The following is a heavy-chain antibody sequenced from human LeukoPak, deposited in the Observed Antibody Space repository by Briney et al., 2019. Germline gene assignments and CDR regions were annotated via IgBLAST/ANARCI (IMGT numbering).Heavy chain of an antibody. D-gene: IGHD2-2*01. Sequence: ASVKVSCKASGYTFTSYAMHWVRQAPGQRLEWMGWINAGNGNTKYSQKFQGRVTITRDTSVSTAYMELSSLRSEDTAVYYCARGSIVVVALGYWGQGTLVTVSS. CDR2: INAGNGNT. CDR1: GYTFTSYA. V-gene: IGHV1-3*01. J-gene: IGHJ4*02. CDR3: ARGSIVVVALGY.